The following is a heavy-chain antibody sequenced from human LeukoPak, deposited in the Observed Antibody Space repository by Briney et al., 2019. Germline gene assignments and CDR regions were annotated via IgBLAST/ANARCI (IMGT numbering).Heavy chain of an antibody. Sequence: GGSLRLSCAASGFTFSSYEMNWVRQAPGKGLEWVSYISSSGSTIYYADSVKGRFTISRDNAKNSLYLQMNSLRAEDTAVYYCARPERPATYYDILTGYYDPNFDYWGQGTLVTVSS. CDR1: GFTFSSYE. CDR3: ARPERPATYYDILTGYYDPNFDY. V-gene: IGHV3-48*03. D-gene: IGHD3-9*01. J-gene: IGHJ4*02. CDR2: ISSSGSTI.